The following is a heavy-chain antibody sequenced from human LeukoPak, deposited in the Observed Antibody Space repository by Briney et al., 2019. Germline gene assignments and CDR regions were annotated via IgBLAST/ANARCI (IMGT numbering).Heavy chain of an antibody. V-gene: IGHV3-23*01. CDR2: TSGSGGST. D-gene: IGHD1-26*01. CDR1: GFTFSSYA. Sequence: PGGSLRLSCAASGFTFSSYAMSWVRQAPGKGLEWVSTTSGSGGSTYYADSVKGRFTVSRDNSKNTLYLQMNSLRAEDTAVYYCAADWPGGSYPIDYWGQGTLVIVSS. CDR3: AADWPGGSYPIDY. J-gene: IGHJ4*02.